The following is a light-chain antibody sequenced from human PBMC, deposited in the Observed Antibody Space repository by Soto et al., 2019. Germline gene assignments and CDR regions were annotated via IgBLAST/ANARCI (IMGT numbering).Light chain of an antibody. CDR2: LNSDGSH. CDR3: QTWASGIEV. CDR1: SGHSSYA. J-gene: IGLJ2*01. V-gene: IGLV4-69*01. Sequence: QPVLTQSPSASASLGASVKLTCTLSSGHSSYAIAWHQQQPEKGPRYLMKLNSDGSHSKGDGIPDRFSGSSSVAERYLTISSLQSEDEADYYCQTWASGIEVFGGGTKLTVL.